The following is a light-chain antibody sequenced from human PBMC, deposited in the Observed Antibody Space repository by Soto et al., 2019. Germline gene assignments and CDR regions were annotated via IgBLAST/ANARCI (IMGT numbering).Light chain of an antibody. CDR1: QSVSSN. CDR2: GAS. J-gene: IGKJ3*01. Sequence: EIVMTQSPATLSVSPGERATLSCRASQSVSSNLAWYQQKPGQAPSLLIYGASTRATGIPARFSGSGSGTEFTPANSSLQSEDFAVYYCQQYNNWPFTFGPGTKVDIK. CDR3: QQYNNWPFT. V-gene: IGKV3-15*01.